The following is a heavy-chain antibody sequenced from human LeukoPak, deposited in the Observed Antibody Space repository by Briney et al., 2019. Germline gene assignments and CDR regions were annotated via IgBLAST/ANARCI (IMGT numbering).Heavy chain of an antibody. CDR3: AREITLTGYKYGLGFNY. D-gene: IGHD5-12*01. Sequence: SETLSLTCTVSGGSISSSSYYWGWIRQSPGMGLEWIGSIYCSGATDYNPSLRSRVTISADTSSNQFFLRLRSVTAADTAVYYCAREITLTGYKYGLGFNYWGQGTLVTVSS. J-gene: IGHJ4*02. V-gene: IGHV4-61*01. CDR1: GGSISSSSYY. CDR2: IYCSGAT.